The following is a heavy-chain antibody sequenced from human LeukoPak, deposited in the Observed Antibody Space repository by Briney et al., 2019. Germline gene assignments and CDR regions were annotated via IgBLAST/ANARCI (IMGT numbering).Heavy chain of an antibody. Sequence: GGSLRLSCAASGFTFSSYAMSWVRQAPGKGLEWVSAISGSGGSTYYADSVKGRFTTSRDNSKNTLYLQMNGLRAEDTAVYYCAKDLAAVPGNKYFAYWGQGTLVTVSS. J-gene: IGHJ4*02. D-gene: IGHD6-19*01. CDR1: GFTFSSYA. CDR3: AKDLAAVPGNKYFAY. V-gene: IGHV3-23*01. CDR2: ISGSGGST.